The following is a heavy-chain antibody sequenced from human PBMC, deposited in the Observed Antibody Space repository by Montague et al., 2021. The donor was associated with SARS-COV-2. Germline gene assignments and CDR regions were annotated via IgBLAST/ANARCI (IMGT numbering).Heavy chain of an antibody. D-gene: IGHD3-3*01. J-gene: IGHJ4*02. V-gene: IGHV4-31*03. CDR1: GGSISSGCYY. CDR2: IYYSGST. CDR3: ARAIGRKTIVGVVISYFDY. Sequence: TLSLTCTVSGGSISSGCYYWSWIRQHPGKGLEWIVYIYYSGSTYSNSSLKSRVTISVDTSKNQFSLKLSSVTAADTAVYYCARAIGRKTIVGVVISYFDYWGQGTLVTVSS.